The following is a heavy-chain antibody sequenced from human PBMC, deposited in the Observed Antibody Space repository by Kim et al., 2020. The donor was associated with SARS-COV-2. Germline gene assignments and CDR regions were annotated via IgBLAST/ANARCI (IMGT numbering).Heavy chain of an antibody. CDR3: AREDSSGSYWNWFDP. V-gene: IGHV3-21*01. J-gene: IGHJ5*02. CDR2: ISSSSSYI. D-gene: IGHD6-19*01. CDR1: GFTFSSYS. Sequence: GGSLRLSCAASGFTFSSYSMNWVRQAPGKGLEWVSSISSSSSYIYYADSVKGRFTISRDNAKNSLYLQMNSLRAEDTAVYYCAREDSSGSYWNWFDPWGQGTLVTVSS.